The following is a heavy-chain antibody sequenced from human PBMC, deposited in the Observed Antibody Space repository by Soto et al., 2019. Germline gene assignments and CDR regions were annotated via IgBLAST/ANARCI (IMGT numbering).Heavy chain of an antibody. CDR3: AREGPNHRLS. D-gene: IGHD3-16*02. Sequence: ASVKVSCKASGYTFTSYYVHWVRQAPGQGLEWMGIINARGGTTSNAQQFQGRVTMTTDTSTSTAYMELRSLRSDDTAVYYCAREGPNHRLSWGQGTLVTVSS. J-gene: IGHJ5*02. CDR2: INARGGTT. V-gene: IGHV1-46*01. CDR1: GYTFTSYY.